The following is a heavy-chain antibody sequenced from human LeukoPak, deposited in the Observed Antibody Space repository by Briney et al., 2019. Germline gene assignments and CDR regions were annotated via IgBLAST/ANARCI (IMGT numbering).Heavy chain of an antibody. J-gene: IGHJ4*02. CDR3: ARTPSTSETAAGSFDY. Sequence: GASVKVSCKASGYTFTSYGISWVRPAPGQGLEWMGWISAYNGNTNYAQKLQGRVTMTTDTSTHKPYLAPKSLKSDDTAVYYCARTPSTSETAAGSFDYWGQGTLVTVSS. CDR1: GYTFTSYG. CDR2: ISAYNGNT. D-gene: IGHD6-13*01. V-gene: IGHV1-18*01.